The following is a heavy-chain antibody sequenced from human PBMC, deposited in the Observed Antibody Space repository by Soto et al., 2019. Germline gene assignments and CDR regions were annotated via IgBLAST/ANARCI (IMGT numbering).Heavy chain of an antibody. J-gene: IGHJ5*02. V-gene: IGHV4-34*01. D-gene: IGHD5-18*01. CDR1: GGSSSGYY. CDR3: ASRWIQLWLRWFAP. CDR2: INHSGST. Sequence: SETLSLTCAVYGGSSSGYYWSWIRQPPGKGLEWIGEINHSGSTNYNPSLKSRVTLSVDTSKKQFSLKLSSVTAAATAVYSCASRWIQLWLRWFAPWGQETLVTVSS.